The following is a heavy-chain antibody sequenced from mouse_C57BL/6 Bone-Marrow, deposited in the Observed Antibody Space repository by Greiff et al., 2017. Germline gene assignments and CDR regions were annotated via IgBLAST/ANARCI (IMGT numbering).Heavy chain of an antibody. CDR3: TTGGLRRGDYAMDY. J-gene: IGHJ4*01. CDR1: GFNIKDDY. D-gene: IGHD2-4*01. Sequence: VQLQQSGAEPVRPGASVKLSCTASGFNIKDDYMHWVKQRPEQGLEWIGWIDPENGDTEYASKFQGKATITADTSSNTAYLQLSSLTSEDTAVYYCTTGGLRRGDYAMDYWGQGTSVTVSS. CDR2: IDPENGDT. V-gene: IGHV14-4*01.